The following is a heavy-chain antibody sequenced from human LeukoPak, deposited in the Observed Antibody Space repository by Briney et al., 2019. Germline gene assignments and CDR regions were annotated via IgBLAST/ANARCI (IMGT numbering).Heavy chain of an antibody. CDR1: GFTFSSYS. Sequence: GGSLRLSCAASGFTFSSYSMNWVRQAPGKGREWVSYISSSSSNIYYADSLKGRFTISRDNAKNSLYLQMNSLRAEDTAGYYCARDRYCSGGSCYWFDPWGQGTLVTVSS. V-gene: IGHV3-48*01. CDR3: ARDRYCSGGSCYWFDP. J-gene: IGHJ5*02. CDR2: ISSSSSNI. D-gene: IGHD2-15*01.